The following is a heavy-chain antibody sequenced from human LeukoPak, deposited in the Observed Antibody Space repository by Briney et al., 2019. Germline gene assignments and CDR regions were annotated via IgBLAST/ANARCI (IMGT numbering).Heavy chain of an antibody. CDR1: GGSISSYY. CDR3: CGGYYYGSGSYFRPFDY. Sequence: SETLSLTCTVSGGSISSYYWSWIRQPPGKGLEWIGEINHSGSTNYNPSLKSRVTISVDTSKNQFSLKLSSVTAADTAVYYCCGGYYYGSGSYFRPFDYWGQGTLVTVSS. J-gene: IGHJ4*02. D-gene: IGHD3-10*01. CDR2: INHSGST. V-gene: IGHV4-34*01.